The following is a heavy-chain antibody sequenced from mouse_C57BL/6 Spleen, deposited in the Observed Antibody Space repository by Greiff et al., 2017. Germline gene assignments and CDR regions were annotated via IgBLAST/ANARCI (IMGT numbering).Heavy chain of an antibody. Sequence: DVMMVESGGGLVKPGGSLKLSCAASGFTFSSYTMSWVRQTPEKRLEWVATISGGGGNTYYPDSVKGRFTISRDNAKNTLYLQMSSLRSEDTALYYCARRHFDVWGTGTTVTVSS. V-gene: IGHV5-9*01. CDR2: ISGGGGNT. CDR3: ARRHFDV. CDR1: GFTFSSYT. J-gene: IGHJ1*03.